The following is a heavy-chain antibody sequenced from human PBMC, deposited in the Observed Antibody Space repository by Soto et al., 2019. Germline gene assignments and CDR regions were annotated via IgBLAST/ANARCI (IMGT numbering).Heavy chain of an antibody. CDR2: IYHSGST. V-gene: IGHV4-4*02. D-gene: IGHD4-17*01. CDR3: ARCGDYRFDY. CDR1: GASISTSYW. Sequence: QVQLQESGPGLVKPSGTLSLTCAVSGASISTSYWWSWVRQPPGKGLEWIGEIYHSGSTNYTPSLKSRATISLNKSTNQFSLKLSSVTAADTAVYYCARCGDYRFDYWGQETLVTVSS. J-gene: IGHJ4*02.